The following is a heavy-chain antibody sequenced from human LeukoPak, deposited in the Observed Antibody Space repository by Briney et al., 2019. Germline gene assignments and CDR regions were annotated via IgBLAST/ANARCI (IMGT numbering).Heavy chain of an antibody. V-gene: IGHV4-30-4*01. D-gene: IGHD4-23*01. Sequence: SETLSLTCAVSGGSSRSGDYFWSWIHQPPGKGLEWIGHIHYSGNTYYNPSLKSRVSISVDTSKNQFSLKLSSVTAADTAVYYCARENNDYGGKKAFDYWGQGTLVTVSS. CDR1: GGSSRSGDYF. CDR3: ARENNDYGGKKAFDY. CDR2: IHYSGNT. J-gene: IGHJ4*02.